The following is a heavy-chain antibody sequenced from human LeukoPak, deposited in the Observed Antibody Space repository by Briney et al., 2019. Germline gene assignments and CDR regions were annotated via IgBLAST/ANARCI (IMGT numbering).Heavy chain of an antibody. D-gene: IGHD6-13*01. CDR2: LNWNGDST. V-gene: IGHV3-20*04. Sequence: GGSLRLSCAASGFTFDDYGVIWVRQAPGKGLEWVSGLNWNGDSTSYAASVKGRFTISRDNAKNSLYLQMNSLRVEDTAFYYCARGVGSSWYGPHEYWGQGTLVTVSS. J-gene: IGHJ4*02. CDR3: ARGVGSSWYGPHEY. CDR1: GFTFDDYG.